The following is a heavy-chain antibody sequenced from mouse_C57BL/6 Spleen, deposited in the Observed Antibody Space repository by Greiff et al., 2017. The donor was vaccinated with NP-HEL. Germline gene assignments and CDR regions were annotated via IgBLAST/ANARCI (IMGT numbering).Heavy chain of an antibody. D-gene: IGHD2-4*01. J-gene: IGHJ4*01. CDR2: INPGSGGT. CDR1: GYAFTNYL. CDR3: ARRTMTHYYAIDY. V-gene: IGHV1-54*01. Sequence: QVQLQQSGAELVRPGTSVKVSCKASGYAFTNYLIEWVKQRPGQGLEWIGVINPGSGGTNYNEKFKGKATLTADKSSSTAYMQLSSLTSEDSAVYFCARRTMTHYYAIDYWGQGTSVTVSS.